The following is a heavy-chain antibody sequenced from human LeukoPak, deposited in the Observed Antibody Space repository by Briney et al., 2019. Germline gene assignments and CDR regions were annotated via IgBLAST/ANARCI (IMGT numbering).Heavy chain of an antibody. CDR2: ISTSSSYI. D-gene: IGHD2-15*01. CDR3: ARGRAVVAASDNWFDP. V-gene: IGHV3-21*01. CDR1: GFTFSGNS. J-gene: IGHJ5*02. Sequence: PGGSLRLSCGASGFTFSGNSMNWGGQAPGKGREWVSSISTSSSYIYYTDPVKGRFTISRDNAKKSLYLQMNSLTAEDTAVYYCARGRAVVAASDNWFDPWGQGTLVTVSS.